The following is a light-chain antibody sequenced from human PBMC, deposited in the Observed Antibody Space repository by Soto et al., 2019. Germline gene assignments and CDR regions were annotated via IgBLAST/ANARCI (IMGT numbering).Light chain of an antibody. J-gene: IGLJ1*01. Sequence: QSALTQPASVSGSPGQSITISCTGTSSDVGGYNYFSWYQQHPGKAPKLMIYEVSNRPSGVSNRFSGSKSGNTASLTISGHQAEDEADYYCSSYTSSSTPYVFGTGTKVTVL. CDR2: EVS. V-gene: IGLV2-14*01. CDR1: SSDVGGYNY. CDR3: SSYTSSSTPYV.